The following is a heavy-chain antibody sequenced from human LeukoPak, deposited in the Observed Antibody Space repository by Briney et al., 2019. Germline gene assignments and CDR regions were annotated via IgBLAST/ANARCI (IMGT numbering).Heavy chain of an antibody. CDR1: GGSISSYY. Sequence: SETLSLTCTVSGGSISSYYWSWIRQPPGKGLEWIGYIYYSGSTNYNPSLKSRVTISVDTSKNQFSLKLSSVTAADTAVYYCASGRQQLAHYGMGVWGQGTTVTVSS. CDR3: ASGRQQLAHYGMGV. CDR2: IYYSGST. V-gene: IGHV4-59*01. J-gene: IGHJ6*02. D-gene: IGHD6-13*01.